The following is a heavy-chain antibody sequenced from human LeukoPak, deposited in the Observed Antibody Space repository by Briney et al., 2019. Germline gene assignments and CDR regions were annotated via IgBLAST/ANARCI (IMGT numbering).Heavy chain of an antibody. CDR1: GFTVSSNY. D-gene: IGHD5-18*01. CDR3: AKGSRPGYSYGPREYYYYMDV. Sequence: GGSLRLSCAASGFTVSSNYMSWVRQAPGKGLEWVSVIYSGGTTYYADSVKGRFTISRDNSKNTLYLQMNSLRAEDTAVYYCAKGSRPGYSYGPREYYYYMDVWGKGTTVTVSS. CDR2: IYSGGTT. V-gene: IGHV3-53*01. J-gene: IGHJ6*03.